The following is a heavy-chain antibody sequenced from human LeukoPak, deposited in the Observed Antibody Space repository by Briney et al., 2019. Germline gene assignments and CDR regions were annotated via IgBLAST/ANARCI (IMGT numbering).Heavy chain of an antibody. J-gene: IGHJ4*02. CDR2: IYYSGST. CDR1: GGSISSYY. D-gene: IGHD4-23*01. CDR3: ARGMKDYGGNLLDY. V-gene: IGHV4-59*01. Sequence: PSETLSLTCTVSGGSISSYYWSWIRQPPGKGLEWIGYIYYSGSTNYNPSLKSRVTISVDTSKNQFSLKLSSVTAADTAVYYCARGMKDYGGNLLDYWGQGTLVTVSS.